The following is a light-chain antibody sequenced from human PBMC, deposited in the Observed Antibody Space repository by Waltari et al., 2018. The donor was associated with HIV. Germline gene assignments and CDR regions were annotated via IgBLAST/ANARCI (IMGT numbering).Light chain of an antibody. V-gene: IGLV1-36*01. Sequence: QSVLTQPPSVSEAPRQRVTISCSGSSPNIGNHAVNWYQQLPGKPPKLLIYYDDLLASGVSDRFSGSKSGTSASLAISGLQSEDESDYYCAAWDDSLNGVVFGGGTKLTVL. CDR3: AAWDDSLNGVV. CDR1: SPNIGNHA. CDR2: YDD. J-gene: IGLJ2*01.